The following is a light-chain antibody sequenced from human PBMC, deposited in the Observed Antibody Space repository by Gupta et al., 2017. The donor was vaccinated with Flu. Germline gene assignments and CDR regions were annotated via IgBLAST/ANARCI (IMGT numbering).Light chain of an antibody. J-gene: IGLJ3*02. CDR3: LSADTSGNLRV. Sequence: GDALARNYSYCYQHKPDQAPVMFMFKDIWRRSGIPARFSGSTSGTTVTLTITCVQAEEGADYYFLSADTSGNLRVFGGGTKLTVL. CDR1: ALARNY. V-gene: IGLV3-25*01. CDR2: KDI.